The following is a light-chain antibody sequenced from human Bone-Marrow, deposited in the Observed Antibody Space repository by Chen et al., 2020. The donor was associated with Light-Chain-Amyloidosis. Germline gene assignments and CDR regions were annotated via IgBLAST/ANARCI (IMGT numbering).Light chain of an antibody. Sequence: SYELTQPPSVSVSPGQTARITCSGDDLPTKYAYWYQQKPGQAPVLGIHKDTERPSGISERFSVSSSGTTATLPISGVQSEAESDYHCQSADSSGTYEVIFGGGTKLTVL. V-gene: IGLV3-25*03. J-gene: IGLJ2*01. CDR1: DLPTKY. CDR2: KDT. CDR3: QSADSSGTYEVI.